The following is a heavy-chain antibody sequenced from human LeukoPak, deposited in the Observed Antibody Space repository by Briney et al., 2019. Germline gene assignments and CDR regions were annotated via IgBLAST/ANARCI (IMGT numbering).Heavy chain of an antibody. J-gene: IGHJ5*02. D-gene: IGHD3-10*01. CDR3: ARDLSRFGDDWFDP. V-gene: IGHV1-2*06. CDR1: GYTCTGYY. Sequence: ASVKVSCKASGYTCTGYYMHWVRQAPGQGLEWMGRINPNSGGTNYAQKFQGRVTMTRDTSISTAYMELSRLRSDDTAVYYCARDLSRFGDDWFDPWGQGTLVTVSS. CDR2: INPNSGGT.